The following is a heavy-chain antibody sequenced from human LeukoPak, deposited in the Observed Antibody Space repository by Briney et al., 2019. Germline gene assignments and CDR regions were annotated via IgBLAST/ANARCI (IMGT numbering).Heavy chain of an antibody. CDR2: IYYSGST. CDR1: GGSISSYY. V-gene: IGHV4-59*12. J-gene: IGHJ4*02. CDR3: AREGLGYCSSTCFDY. D-gene: IGHD2-2*01. Sequence: SETLSLTCTVSGGSISSYYWSWIRQPPGKGLEWIGYIYYSGSTNYNPSLKSRVTISVDTSKNQFSLKLSSVTAADTAVYYCAREGLGYCSSTCFDYWGQGTLVTVSS.